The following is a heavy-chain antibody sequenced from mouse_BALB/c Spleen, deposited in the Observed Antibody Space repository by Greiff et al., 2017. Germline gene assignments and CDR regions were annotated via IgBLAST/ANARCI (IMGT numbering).Heavy chain of an antibody. V-gene: IGHV14-4*02. CDR1: GFNIKDYY. Sequence: EVQLQQSGAELVRSGASVKLSCTASGFNIKDYYMHWVKQRPEQGLEWIGWIDPENGDTEYAPKFQGKATMTADTSSNTAYLQLSSLTSEDTAVYYCNAVGFAYWGQGTLVTVSA. CDR3: NAVGFAY. CDR2: IDPENGDT. J-gene: IGHJ3*01.